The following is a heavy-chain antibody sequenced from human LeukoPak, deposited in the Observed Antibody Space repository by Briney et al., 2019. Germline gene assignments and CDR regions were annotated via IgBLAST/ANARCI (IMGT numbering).Heavy chain of an antibody. CDR1: GFTFSTYG. D-gene: IGHD3-10*01. CDR3: ARGLFYGSGSPIGY. J-gene: IGHJ4*02. Sequence: GGSLRLSCAASGFTFSTYGMHWVRQAPGEGLEWVAVIWYDGSYKYYADSVKGRFTISRDDSKNTLYLQMNSLTAEDTAVYYCARGLFYGSGSPIGYWGQGSLVTVFS. CDR2: IWYDGSYK. V-gene: IGHV3-33*01.